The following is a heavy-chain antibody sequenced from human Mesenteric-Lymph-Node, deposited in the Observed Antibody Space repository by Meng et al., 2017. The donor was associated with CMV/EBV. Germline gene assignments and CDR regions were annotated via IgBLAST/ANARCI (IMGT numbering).Heavy chain of an antibody. J-gene: IGHJ4*02. CDR2: VKGDGSST. CDR3: ARDGVEWNLPIDY. D-gene: IGHD3-3*01. V-gene: IGHV3-74*01. Sequence: GESLKISCATSGFTFSSHWMHWVRQTPGKGLVWVSRVKGDGSSTSYADSVKGRFTISRDNAKSTVSLQMNSLRDEDTAVYYCARDGVEWNLPIDYWGQGTLVTVSS. CDR1: GFTFSSHW.